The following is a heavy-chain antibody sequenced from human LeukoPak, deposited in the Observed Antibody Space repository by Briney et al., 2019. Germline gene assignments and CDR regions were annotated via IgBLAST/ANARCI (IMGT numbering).Heavy chain of an antibody. CDR1: GVSFSGYY. J-gene: IGHJ4*02. CDR2: INRSGST. D-gene: IGHD6-6*01. CDR3: AREVSAQSSNDY. V-gene: IGHV4-34*01. Sequence: PSETLSPTCAVYGVSFSGYYWSWIRQPPGKGLEWIGEINRSGSTNYNPSLKSRITISVDTSKNQFSLKLSSVTAADTAVYYCAREVSAQSSNDYWGQGTLVTVSS.